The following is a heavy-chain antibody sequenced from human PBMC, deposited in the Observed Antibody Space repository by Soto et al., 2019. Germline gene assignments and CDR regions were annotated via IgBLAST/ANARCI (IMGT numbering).Heavy chain of an antibody. CDR1: GFSLSTRGVG. D-gene: IGHD3-9*01. Sequence: QITLKESGPTLVKPTQTLTLTCTFSGFSLSTRGVGVAWIRQPPGKALEWLALIYWDDGKRYSPSLKTRLNITKDTSKHQVVLTLTNVDPVGTPTYYCAHRPAYDISTGHYPFDYWGQGSLVTVSS. CDR3: AHRPAYDISTGHYPFDY. CDR2: IYWDDGK. V-gene: IGHV2-5*02. J-gene: IGHJ4*02.